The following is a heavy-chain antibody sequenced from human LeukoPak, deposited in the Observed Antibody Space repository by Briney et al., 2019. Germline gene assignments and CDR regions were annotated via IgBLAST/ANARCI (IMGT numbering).Heavy chain of an antibody. Sequence: PGGSLRLSCSASGFTFSSYAMHWVRQAPGKGLEYVSAISSNGGSTYYADSVKGRFTISRDNSENTLYLQMNSLRAEDTAIYYCARDRSEMATLWAHFDYWGQGSLVTVSS. J-gene: IGHJ4*02. CDR2: ISSNGGST. CDR1: GFTFSSYA. V-gene: IGHV3-64*04. CDR3: ARDRSEMATLWAHFDY. D-gene: IGHD5-24*01.